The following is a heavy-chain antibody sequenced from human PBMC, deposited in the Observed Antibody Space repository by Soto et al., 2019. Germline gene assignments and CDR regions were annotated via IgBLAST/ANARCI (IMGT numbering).Heavy chain of an antibody. CDR2: IYPGDSDT. D-gene: IGHD3-9*01. CDR1: GYSFTSYW. CDR3: ARHTVEGPYYDILTGYDYYYYGMDV. V-gene: IGHV5-51*01. J-gene: IGHJ6*02. Sequence: GESLKISCKGSGYSFTSYWIGWVRQMPGKGLEWMGIIYPGDSDTRYSPSFQGQVTISADKSISTAYLQWSSLKASDTAMYYCARHTVEGPYYDILTGYDYYYYGMDVWGQGTTVTVSS.